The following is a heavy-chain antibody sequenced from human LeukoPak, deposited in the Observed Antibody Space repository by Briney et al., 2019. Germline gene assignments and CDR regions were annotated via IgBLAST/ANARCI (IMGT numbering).Heavy chain of an antibody. D-gene: IGHD2-2*01. Sequence: SGPALVKPTPPLTLTCTFSGFSLRTSAMCVSWIRHPPGKALEWLALIDRDDDKYYSASLKHRLNISKDASKNQVVLTMANMDPVDTATYYCARTPADIVVGPAAMRHYYYGMDVWGKGPTVTVSS. CDR1: GFSLRTSAMC. CDR3: ARTPADIVVGPAAMRHYYYGMDV. V-gene: IGHV2-70*01. J-gene: IGHJ6*04. CDR2: IDRDDDK.